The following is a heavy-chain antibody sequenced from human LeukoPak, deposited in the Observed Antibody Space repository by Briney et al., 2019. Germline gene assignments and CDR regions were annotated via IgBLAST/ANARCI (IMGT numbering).Heavy chain of an antibody. Sequence: SETLSLTCTVSGGSISSSSYYWSWIRQPPGKGLEWIGYIYYSGSTNYNPSLKSRVTMSVDTSKNQFSLKLSSVTAADTAVYYCAKYYDSSGYFGYWGQGTLVTVSS. CDR2: IYYSGST. CDR1: GGSISSSSYY. D-gene: IGHD3-22*01. CDR3: AKYYDSSGYFGY. V-gene: IGHV4-61*01. J-gene: IGHJ4*02.